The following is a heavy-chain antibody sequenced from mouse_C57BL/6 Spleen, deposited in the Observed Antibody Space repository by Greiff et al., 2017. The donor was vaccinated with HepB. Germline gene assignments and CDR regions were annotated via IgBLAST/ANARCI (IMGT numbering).Heavy chain of an antibody. D-gene: IGHD1-1*01. CDR2: IDPETGGT. CDR3: TREITSDY. J-gene: IGHJ2*01. Sequence: QVHVKQSGAELVRPGASVTLSCKASGYTFNDYEMHWVKQTPVHGLEWIGAIDPETGGTAYNQKFKGKAILTADKSSSTAYMELRSLTSEDSAVYYCTREITSDYWGQGTTLTVSS. CDR1: GYTFNDYE. V-gene: IGHV1-15*01.